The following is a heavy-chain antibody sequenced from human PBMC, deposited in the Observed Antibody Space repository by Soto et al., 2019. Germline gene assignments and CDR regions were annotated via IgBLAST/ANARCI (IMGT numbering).Heavy chain of an antibody. V-gene: IGHV4-4*07. Sequence: SETLSLTCTVSGASISGFYWSWIRKSSGKGLEWIGRIYATGTTDYNPSLKSRVMMSVDTYKKQFSLKLRSVTAADTAVYYCVRDGTKTLRDWFDPWGQGISVTVSS. J-gene: IGHJ5*02. D-gene: IGHD1-1*01. CDR1: GASISGFY. CDR3: VRDGTKTLRDWFDP. CDR2: IYATGTT.